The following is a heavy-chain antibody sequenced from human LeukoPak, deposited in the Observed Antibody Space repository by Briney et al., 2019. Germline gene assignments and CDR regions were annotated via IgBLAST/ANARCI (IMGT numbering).Heavy chain of an antibody. V-gene: IGHV3-21*01. J-gene: IGHJ4*02. CDR3: ARARRPMTTVTTGFDY. Sequence: GGSLRLSCGASGFTFSSYRMTWVRQAPGKGLEWVSSISSSSSYIYYTASVKDRFTISRDNANTSPYLHMNSLRAEDTAVTYCARARRPMTTVTTGFDYWGQGTLVTVSS. CDR1: GFTFSSYR. CDR2: ISSSSSYI. D-gene: IGHD4-11*01.